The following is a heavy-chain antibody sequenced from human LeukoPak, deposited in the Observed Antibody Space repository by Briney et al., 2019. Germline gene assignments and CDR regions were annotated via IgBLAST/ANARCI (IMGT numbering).Heavy chain of an antibody. CDR3: ARVDSSSSRKAVAWAFDY. Sequence: GGSLRLSCAASGFTFSSYSMNWVRQAPGKGLEWVSYISSSSSTIYYADSVKGRFTISRDNAKNSLYLQMNSLRAEDTAVYYCARVDSSSSRKAVAWAFDYWGQRTLVTVSS. J-gene: IGHJ4*02. V-gene: IGHV3-48*01. CDR2: ISSSSSTI. D-gene: IGHD6-6*01. CDR1: GFTFSSYS.